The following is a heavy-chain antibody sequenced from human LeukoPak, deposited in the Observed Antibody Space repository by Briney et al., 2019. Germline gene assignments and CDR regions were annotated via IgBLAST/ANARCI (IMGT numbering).Heavy chain of an antibody. CDR1: GYTFTSYP. V-gene: IGHV7-4-1*02. CDR3: ARDRVLDGKQWLPNDY. D-gene: IGHD6-19*01. CDR2: INTNTGNP. J-gene: IGHJ4*02. Sequence: ASVKVSCKASGYTFTSYPMNWVRQAPGQGLEWMGWINTNTGNPTYAQGFTGRFVFSLDTSVSTAYLQISSLKAEDTAVYYCARDRVLDGKQWLPNDYWGQGTLVTVSS.